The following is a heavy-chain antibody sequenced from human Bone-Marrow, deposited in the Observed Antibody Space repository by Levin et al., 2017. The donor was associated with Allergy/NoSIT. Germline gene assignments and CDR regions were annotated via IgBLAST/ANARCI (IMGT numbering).Heavy chain of an antibody. CDR1: EFTFNMYT. D-gene: IGHD3-10*01. V-gene: IGHV3-30-3*01. J-gene: IGHJ4*02. Sequence: GESLKISCAASEFTFNMYTMHWVRQSPDRGLEWVAVISNDGANDYYADSVKGRFTISRDNAKNSVFLQMNSLRVEDTAVYYCTTRRSRGHGSPSLWGQGTLAAVSS. CDR2: ISNDGAND. CDR3: TTRRSRGHGSPSL.